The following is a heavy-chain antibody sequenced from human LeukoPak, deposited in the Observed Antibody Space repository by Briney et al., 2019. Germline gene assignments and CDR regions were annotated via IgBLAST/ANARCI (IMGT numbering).Heavy chain of an antibody. CDR1: GYTFTCYY. V-gene: IGHV1-2*02. J-gene: IGHJ4*02. CDR3: ARGAAGTGKAVFDY. D-gene: IGHD6-13*01. Sequence: ASVKVSCKASGYTFTCYYMHWVRQAPGQGLEWMGWINPNSGGTNYAQKFQGRVTMTRDTSISTAYMELSRLRSDDTAVYYCARGAAGTGKAVFDYWGQGTLVTVSS. CDR2: INPNSGGT.